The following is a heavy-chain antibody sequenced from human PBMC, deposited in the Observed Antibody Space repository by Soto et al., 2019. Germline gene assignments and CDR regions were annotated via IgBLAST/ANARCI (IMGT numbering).Heavy chain of an antibody. V-gene: IGHV3-66*01. J-gene: IGHJ4*02. Sequence: EVQLVESGGGLVQTGGSLRLSCPASGVTVGSSYMSWVRQRPTKGLEWVSILYAGGSAYYIDSVKGRFNISRDNSKNMLYLQMNSLRVEDTAVYYCGFRSADWGQGTPVTVSS. CDR2: LYAGGSA. CDR3: GFRSAD. CDR1: GVTVGSSY.